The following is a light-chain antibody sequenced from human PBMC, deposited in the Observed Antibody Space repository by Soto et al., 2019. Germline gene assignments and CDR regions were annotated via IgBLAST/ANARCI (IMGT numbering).Light chain of an antibody. J-gene: IGLJ1*01. CDR3: SSYTSRSTLAV. CDR1: SSDVGGYNY. CDR2: DVS. Sequence: QSVLTQPASVSGSPGQSITISCTGTSSDVGGYNYVSWYQQHPGKAPKLMIYDVSNRPSGVSNRFSGSKSGNTASLTISGLQAEDEADSYCSSYTSRSTLAVFGTGTKLTVL. V-gene: IGLV2-14*01.